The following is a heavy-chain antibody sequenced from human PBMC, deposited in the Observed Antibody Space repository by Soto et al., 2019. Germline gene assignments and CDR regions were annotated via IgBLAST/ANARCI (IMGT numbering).Heavy chain of an antibody. J-gene: IGHJ1*01. CDR3: ASDVEDHDSGSYWLA. Sequence: QVQLVQSGAEVKKPGSSVKVSCKASGGTFSSYTISWVRQAPGQGLEWMGRIIPILGIANYAQKFQGRVTIPADKSTSTAYMELSSLRSEDTAVYYCASDVEDHDSGSYWLAWGQGTLVTVSS. D-gene: IGHD3-10*01. V-gene: IGHV1-69*02. CDR1: GGTFSSYT. CDR2: IIPILGIA.